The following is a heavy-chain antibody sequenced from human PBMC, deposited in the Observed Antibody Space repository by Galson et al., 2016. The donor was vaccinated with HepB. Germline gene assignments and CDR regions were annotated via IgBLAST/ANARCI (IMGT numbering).Heavy chain of an antibody. CDR2: IWSDGNTK. J-gene: IGHJ4*02. V-gene: IGHV3-33*01. CDR3: ARAHTIMLNYFDY. D-gene: IGHD3-16*01. CDR1: GLTFSRDG. Sequence: SLRLSCAASGLTFSRDGMHWVRQPPGKGLEWVAVIWSDGNTKFYADSVKGRFTISRDNSKNTLCLQMNSLRAEDTAVYYCARAHTIMLNYFDYWGQGTLVTVSS.